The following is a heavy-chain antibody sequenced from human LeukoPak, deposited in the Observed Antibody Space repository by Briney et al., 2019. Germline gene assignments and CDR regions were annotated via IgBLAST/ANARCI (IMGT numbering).Heavy chain of an antibody. CDR1: GYTFTVHY. Sequence: GASVKVSCTASGYTFTVHYMHWVRQAPGQGLEWMGRINPNSGGTNYAQKFQGRVTMTRGTSISTAYMELSRLRSDDTAVYYCASFVRYCSSTSCYSWGQGTLVTVSS. J-gene: IGHJ5*02. CDR2: INPNSGGT. V-gene: IGHV1-2*06. CDR3: ASFVRYCSSTSCYS. D-gene: IGHD2-2*01.